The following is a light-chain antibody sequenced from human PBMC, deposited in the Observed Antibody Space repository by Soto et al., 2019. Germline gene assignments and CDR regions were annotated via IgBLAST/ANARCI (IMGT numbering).Light chain of an antibody. CDR1: KLGNKY. V-gene: IGLV3-1*01. CDR2: QVS. Sequence: SYELTQPPSVSVSPGQTASITCSGDKLGNKYACWYQQKPGQSPVLGIYQVSKRPSGIPERFSGSNSGNTATLTISGTQAMDEADYYCQAWDSSTGVFGTGTKVTVL. CDR3: QAWDSSTGV. J-gene: IGLJ1*01.